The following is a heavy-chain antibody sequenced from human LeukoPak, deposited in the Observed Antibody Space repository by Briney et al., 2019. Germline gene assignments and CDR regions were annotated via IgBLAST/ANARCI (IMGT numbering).Heavy chain of an antibody. CDR3: AHWGVGGRRGIGWFDP. CDR1: GGSFSGYY. CDR2: IYYSGST. J-gene: IGHJ5*02. D-gene: IGHD3-16*01. V-gene: IGHV4-59*01. Sequence: SETLSLTCAVYGGSFSGYYWSWIRQPPGKGLEWIGYIYYSGSTNYNPSLKSRVTISVDTSKNQFSLKLSSVTAADTAVYYCAHWGVGGRRGIGWFDPWGQGTLVTVSS.